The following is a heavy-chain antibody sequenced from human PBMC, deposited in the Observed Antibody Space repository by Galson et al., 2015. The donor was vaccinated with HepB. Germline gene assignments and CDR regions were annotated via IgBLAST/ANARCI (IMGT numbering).Heavy chain of an antibody. D-gene: IGHD5-18*01. Sequence: SLRLSCAASAFTFSSYAMSWVRQAPGKGLEWVSAISGSGGSTYYADSVKGRFTISRDNSKNTLYLQMNSLRAEDTAVYYCAKEVGYSYGYAVLSGFDYWGQVTLFTVSS. CDR2: ISGSGGST. CDR3: AKEVGYSYGYAVLSGFDY. V-gene: IGHV3-23*01. J-gene: IGHJ4*02. CDR1: AFTFSSYA.